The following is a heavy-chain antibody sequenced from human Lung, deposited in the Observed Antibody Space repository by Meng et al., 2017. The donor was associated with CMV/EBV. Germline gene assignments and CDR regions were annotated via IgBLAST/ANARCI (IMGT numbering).Heavy chain of an antibody. CDR2: IYTSGTT. CDR1: GGSISSYY. J-gene: IGHJ4*02. Sequence: QVQLQESGPGLGKLSEPLSLTCTVSGGSISSYYWSWIRQSAGKGLEWIGRIYTSGTTIYNPSLKSRLTLSLDTSKNQFSLKLNSVTAADTAVYYCARAEADTGNFDYWGQGTLVTVSS. V-gene: IGHV4-4*07. D-gene: IGHD6-19*01. CDR3: ARAEADTGNFDY.